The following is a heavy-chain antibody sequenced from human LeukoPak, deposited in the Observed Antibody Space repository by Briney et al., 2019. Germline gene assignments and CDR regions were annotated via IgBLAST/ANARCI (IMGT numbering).Heavy chain of an antibody. CDR3: ARDRASTRTGSYFDY. CDR2: IYYNGDT. J-gene: IGHJ4*02. CDR1: SGSISSGDYY. V-gene: IGHV4-30-4*08. Sequence: SSETLSLTCTVSSGSISSGDYYWSWIRQPPRKNLEWIGYIYYNGDTHYNSCLESRVTISVDTSKNQFSLKLSSVTAADTAVYYCARDRASTRTGSYFDYWGQGTLVTVSS. D-gene: IGHD7-27*01.